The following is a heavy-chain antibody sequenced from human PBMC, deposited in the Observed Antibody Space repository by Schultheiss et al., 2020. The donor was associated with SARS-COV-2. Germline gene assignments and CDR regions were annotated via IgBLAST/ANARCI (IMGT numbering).Heavy chain of an antibody. V-gene: IGHV1-2*02. CDR2: INPNSGGT. J-gene: IGHJ4*02. CDR3: ARDFLALTTLFDY. D-gene: IGHD3-3*01. Sequence: ASVKVSCKPSGYTFTAYYMHWVRQAPGQGLEWMGWINPNSGGTNYAQKFQGRVTMTRDTSIGTAYMGLSSLRPEDTAVYYCARDFLALTTLFDYWGQGTLVTVSS. CDR1: GYTFTAYY.